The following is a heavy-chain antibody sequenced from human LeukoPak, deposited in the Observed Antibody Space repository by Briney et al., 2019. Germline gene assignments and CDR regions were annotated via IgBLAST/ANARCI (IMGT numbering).Heavy chain of an antibody. Sequence: GESLKISCKGSGYSFTRYWIGWVRQMPGKGLEWMGIIYPGDSDTRYSPSFQGQVTISADKSINTAYLQWSSLKASDTAMYYCARHTPDKLQDFNSQWPVIDFWGQGTLVTVSS. J-gene: IGHJ4*02. V-gene: IGHV5-51*01. D-gene: IGHD6-19*01. CDR3: ARHTPDKLQDFNSQWPVIDF. CDR1: GYSFTRYW. CDR2: IYPGDSDT.